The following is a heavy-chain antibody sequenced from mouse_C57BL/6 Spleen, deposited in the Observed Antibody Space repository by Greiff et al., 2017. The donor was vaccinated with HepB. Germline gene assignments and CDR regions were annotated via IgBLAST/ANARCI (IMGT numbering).Heavy chain of an antibody. J-gene: IGHJ4*01. Sequence: DVKLVESGGGLVQPGGSMKLSCVASGFTFSNYWMNWVRQSPEKGLEWVAQIRLKSDNYATHYAESVKGRFTISRDDSKSSVYLQMNNLRAEDTGIYYCTAHFYAMDYWGQGTSVTVSS. CDR2: IRLKSDNYAT. CDR3: TAHFYAMDY. CDR1: GFTFSNYW. V-gene: IGHV6-3*01.